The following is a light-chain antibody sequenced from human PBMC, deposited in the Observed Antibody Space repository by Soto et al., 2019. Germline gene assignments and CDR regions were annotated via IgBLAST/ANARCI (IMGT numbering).Light chain of an antibody. V-gene: IGLV3-21*02. CDR2: DDS. CDR1: NIGSKS. Sequence: SYELTQPPSVSVAPGQTARNTCGGNNIGSKSVHWYQQRPGQAPVLVVFDDSDRPSGIPERFSGSNSGNTATLTISRVEAGDEADYYCQVWHSSSDHYVFGTGTKVTVL. CDR3: QVWHSSSDHYV. J-gene: IGLJ1*01.